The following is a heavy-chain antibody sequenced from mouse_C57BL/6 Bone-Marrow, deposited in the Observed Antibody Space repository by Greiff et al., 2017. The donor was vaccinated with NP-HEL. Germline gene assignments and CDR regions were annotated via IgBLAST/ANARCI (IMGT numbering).Heavy chain of an antibody. J-gene: IGHJ4*01. CDR3: ARGITTVSYAMDY. CDR1: GYTFTDYY. D-gene: IGHD1-1*01. Sequence: VHLVESGPELVKPGASVKISCKASGYTFTDYYINWVKQRPGQGLEWIGWIFPGSGSTYYNEKFKGKATLTVDKSSSTAYMLLSSLTSEDSAVYFCARGITTVSYAMDYWGQGTSVTVSS. V-gene: IGHV1-75*01. CDR2: IFPGSGST.